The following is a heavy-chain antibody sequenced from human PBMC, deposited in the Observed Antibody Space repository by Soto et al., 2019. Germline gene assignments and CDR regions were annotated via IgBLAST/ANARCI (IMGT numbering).Heavy chain of an antibody. V-gene: IGHV3-30*18. CDR3: AKGVNSGYAIWDPGY. CDR2: ISYDGNNK. J-gene: IGHJ4*02. D-gene: IGHD5-12*01. Sequence: QVQVVESGGGVVQPGRSLRLSCVASGFTFSSYGMNWVRQAPGKGLEWVAVISYDGNNKYYADSVKGRFTISRDNSKSTLYLQMDSLRAEDTAVYYCAKGVNSGYAIWDPGYWGQGTLVTVSS. CDR1: GFTFSSYG.